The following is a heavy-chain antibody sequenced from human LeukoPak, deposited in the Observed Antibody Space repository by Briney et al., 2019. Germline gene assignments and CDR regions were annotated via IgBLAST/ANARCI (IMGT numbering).Heavy chain of an antibody. CDR1: GFSVSNYA. V-gene: IGHV3-23*01. CDR3: AKDYRGSFTD. J-gene: IGHJ4*02. D-gene: IGHD1-26*01. CDR2: TSTGGGTT. Sequence: GESLRLSCVASGFSVSNYAMSWVRQAPGKGLQLVSSTSTGGGTTYHADSVKGRFTISRDNSKNTLYLQMNSLRAEDTAVYYCAKDYRGSFTDWGQGTLVTVSS.